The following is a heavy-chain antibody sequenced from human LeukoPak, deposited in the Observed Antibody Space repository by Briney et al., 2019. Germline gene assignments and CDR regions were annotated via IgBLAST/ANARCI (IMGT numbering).Heavy chain of an antibody. CDR3: ARTDSSGYFGWFDP. CDR1: GGSISSGSYY. Sequence: KPSETLSLTCTVSGGSISSGSYYWSWIRQPAGKGLEWIGRIYTSGSTNYNPSLKSRVTISVDTSKNQFSLKLSSVTAADTAVYYCARTDSSGYFGWFDPWGQGTLVTVSS. CDR2: IYTSGST. J-gene: IGHJ5*02. D-gene: IGHD3-22*01. V-gene: IGHV4-61*02.